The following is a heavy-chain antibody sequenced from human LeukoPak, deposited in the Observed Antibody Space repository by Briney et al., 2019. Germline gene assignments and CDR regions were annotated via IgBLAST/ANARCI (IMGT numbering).Heavy chain of an antibody. CDR1: GGSISSYY. V-gene: IGHV4-39*01. J-gene: IGHJ4*02. CDR2: IYYSGST. Sequence: NPSETLSLTCTVSGGSISSYYWGWIRRPPGKGLEWIGSIYYSGSTYYNPSLKSRVTISVDTSKNQFSLKLSSVTAADTAVYYCARPRIAAAGLLDYWGQGTLVTVSS. CDR3: ARPRIAAAGLLDY. D-gene: IGHD6-13*01.